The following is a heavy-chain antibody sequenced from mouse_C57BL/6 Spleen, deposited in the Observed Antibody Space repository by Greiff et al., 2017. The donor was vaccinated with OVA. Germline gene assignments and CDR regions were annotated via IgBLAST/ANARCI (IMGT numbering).Heavy chain of an antibody. V-gene: IGHV3-8*01. Sequence: EVKLLESGPGLAKPSQTLSLTCSVTGYSITSDYWNWIRKFPGNKLEYMGYISYSGSTYYNPSLKSRIYITRDTSKNQYYQQLLSVTTEDTATEYYAKAPADDGYSFDYWGQGTTLTVSA. J-gene: IGHJ2*01. CDR1: GYSITSDY. D-gene: IGHD2-3*01. CDR2: ISYSGST. CDR3: AKAPADDGYSFDY.